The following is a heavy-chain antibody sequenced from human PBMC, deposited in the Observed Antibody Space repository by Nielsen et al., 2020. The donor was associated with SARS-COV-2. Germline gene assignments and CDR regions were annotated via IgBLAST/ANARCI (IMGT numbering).Heavy chain of an antibody. Sequence: GESLKISCAASGFTFNIYAMARVRRAPGRGLEWVSGTSASGASTYYADSVKGRFSISRDNSRNTLYLQMNSLRVEDTAIYFCAKDDVVRGDAYDIWGQGTVVTVSS. CDR1: GFTFNIYA. V-gene: IGHV3-23*01. J-gene: IGHJ3*02. D-gene: IGHD3-10*01. CDR2: TSASGAST. CDR3: AKDDVVRGDAYDI.